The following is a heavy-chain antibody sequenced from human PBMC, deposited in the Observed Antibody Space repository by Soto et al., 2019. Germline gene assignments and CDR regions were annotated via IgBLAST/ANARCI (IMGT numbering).Heavy chain of an antibody. CDR2: INPNSGGT. CDR1: GYTFTGYY. J-gene: IGHJ5*02. D-gene: IGHD6-19*01. V-gene: IGHV1-2*04. CDR3: ARDRAVAGYNWFDP. Sequence: ASVKVSCKASGYTFTGYYVHWVRQAPGQGLEWMGWINPNSGGTNYAQKFQGWVTMTRDTSISTAYMELSRLRSDDTAVYYCARDRAVAGYNWFDPWGQGTLVTVSS.